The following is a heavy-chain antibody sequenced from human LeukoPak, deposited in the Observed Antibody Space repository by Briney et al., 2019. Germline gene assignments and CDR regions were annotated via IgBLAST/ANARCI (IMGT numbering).Heavy chain of an antibody. D-gene: IGHD2-15*01. CDR1: GGSINSDYY. J-gene: IGHJ5*01. CDR2: IYHSGNT. Sequence: SQTLSLTCTVSGGSINSDYYWSWFRQSPGKGLEWIAYIYHSGNTHYNPSLKSRVTMSVDTSTNRFSLRLSYVTAADTAVYYCARRGPGYCSGGRCFGWFDSWGQGTLVTVSS. CDR3: ARRGPGYCSGGRCFGWFDS. V-gene: IGHV4-30-4*01.